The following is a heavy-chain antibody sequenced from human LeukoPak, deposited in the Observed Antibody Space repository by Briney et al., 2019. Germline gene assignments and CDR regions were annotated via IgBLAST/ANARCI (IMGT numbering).Heavy chain of an antibody. J-gene: IGHJ5*02. CDR3: ARGGQGYDLNWFDP. CDR1: GFPFSSYA. Sequence: AGGSLRLSCSASGFPFSSYAMHWVRQAPGKGLEYVSAISDSGGSTYYADSVKGRFTISRDNSKNTLYLQMNSLRAEDTAVYYCARGGQGYDLNWFDPWGQGTLVTVSS. V-gene: IGHV3-64*04. CDR2: ISDSGGST. D-gene: IGHD3-3*01.